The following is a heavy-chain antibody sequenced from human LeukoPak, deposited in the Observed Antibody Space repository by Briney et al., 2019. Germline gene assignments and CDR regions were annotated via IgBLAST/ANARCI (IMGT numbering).Heavy chain of an antibody. CDR1: GFTFSSYG. D-gene: IGHD3-22*01. Sequence: PGGSLRLSCAASGFTFSSYGMQWVRQAPGKGLEWVAVIWYDGSNKYYADSVKGRFTISRDNSKNTLYLQMNSLRAEDTAVYYCAKDRRIYSSGYYYYFDYWGQGTLVTVSS. CDR3: AKDRRIYSSGYYYYFDY. J-gene: IGHJ4*02. CDR2: IWYDGSNK. V-gene: IGHV3-33*06.